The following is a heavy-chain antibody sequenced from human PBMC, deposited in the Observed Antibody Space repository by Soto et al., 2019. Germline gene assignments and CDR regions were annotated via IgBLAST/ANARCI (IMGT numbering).Heavy chain of an antibody. V-gene: IGHV1-69*13. CDR1: GGTFSSYA. Sequence: GASVKVSCKASGGTFSSYAISWVRQAPGQGLEWMGGIIPIFGTANYAQKFQGRVTITADESTSTAYMELSSLRSEDTAVYYCARVSHRTGYSSSWYEIDYWGQGTLVTVSS. J-gene: IGHJ4*02. CDR3: ARVSHRTGYSSSWYEIDY. D-gene: IGHD6-13*01. CDR2: IIPIFGTA.